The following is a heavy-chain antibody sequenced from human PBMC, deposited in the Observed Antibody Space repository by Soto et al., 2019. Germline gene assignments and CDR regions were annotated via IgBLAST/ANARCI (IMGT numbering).Heavy chain of an antibody. D-gene: IGHD2-2*01. CDR2: ISYDGSDK. CDR1: GFTFSSYA. CDR3: ARDQEIVLVPAAVLDV. J-gene: IGHJ6*02. Sequence: GGSLRLSCAASGFTFSSYAMHWVRQAPGKGLEWVAVISYDGSDKYYADSVKGRFTISRDNSKNTLYLQMNSLRAEDTAVYYCARDQEIVLVPAAVLDVWGQGTTVTVSS. V-gene: IGHV3-30-3*01.